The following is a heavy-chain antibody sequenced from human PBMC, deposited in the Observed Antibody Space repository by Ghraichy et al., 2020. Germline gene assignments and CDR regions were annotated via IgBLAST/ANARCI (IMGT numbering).Heavy chain of an antibody. D-gene: IGHD4-17*01. CDR1: VGSFSGHY. CDR2: INHGGST. J-gene: IGHJ6*02. CDR3: ARDHDHSDPTVLRDYGVDV. Sequence: ESLNISCAVYVGSFSGHYWTWIRQPPGKGLEWIGEINHGGSTNYNPSLKSRVTISVDTSKNQFSLKLTSVTAADTAVYYCARDHDHSDPTVLRDYGVDVWGQGTTVTVSS. V-gene: IGHV4-34*01.